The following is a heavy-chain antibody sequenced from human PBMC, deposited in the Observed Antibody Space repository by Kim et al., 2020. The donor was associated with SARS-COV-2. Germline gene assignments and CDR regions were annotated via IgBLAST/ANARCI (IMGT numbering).Heavy chain of an antibody. CDR2: INQSGST. CDR3: ARGGVRGVNWYGY. D-gene: IGHD3-10*01. V-gene: IGHV4-34*01. CDR1: GGSFSGYY. J-gene: IGHJ4*02. Sequence: SETPSLTCAVYGGSFSGYYWSWIRQPPGKGLEWIGEINQSGSTNYNPSLKSRVTISVDTSKNQFSLKLSSVTAADTAVYFCARGGVRGVNWYGYWGQGTLVTVSS.